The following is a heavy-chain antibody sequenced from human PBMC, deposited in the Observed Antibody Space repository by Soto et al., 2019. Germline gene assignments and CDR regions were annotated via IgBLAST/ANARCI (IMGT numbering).Heavy chain of an antibody. CDR2: INPSGGST. J-gene: IGHJ3*01. V-gene: IGHV1-46*01. CDR1: GYTFTNHY. Sequence: QVQLVQSGAEVKKPGASVKLSCRASGYTFTNHYIHWVRQAPGQGLEWMGIINPSGGSTTSAQKFQGRVTMTRDTSTSTLYMELSSLRSEDTAIYYCARVYCSNKNCYMGDAFDLWGQGTMVTVSS. D-gene: IGHD2-2*01. CDR3: ARVYCSNKNCYMGDAFDL.